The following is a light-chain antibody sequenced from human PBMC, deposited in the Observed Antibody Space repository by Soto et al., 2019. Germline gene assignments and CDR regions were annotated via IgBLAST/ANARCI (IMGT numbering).Light chain of an antibody. J-gene: IGKJ1*01. Sequence: EIVLTQSPATLSLSPGERATLSCRASQSVSSYLAWYQQKPGQAPRLLIYDASNRATGIPARFSGSGSGTDFTLTSNSLEPEDFAVYYCQQRSNWPRTFGQGTKVEIK. CDR3: QQRSNWPRT. CDR1: QSVSSY. CDR2: DAS. V-gene: IGKV3-11*01.